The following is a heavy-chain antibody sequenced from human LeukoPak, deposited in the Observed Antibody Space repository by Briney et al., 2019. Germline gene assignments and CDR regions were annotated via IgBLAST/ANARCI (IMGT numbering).Heavy chain of an antibody. CDR3: ARGHDVGSSGWWLFDY. CDR2: IIPIFGTA. Sequence: SVKVSCKXSGGTFSSYAISWVRQAPGQGLEWMGRIIPIFGTANYAQKFQGGVTITTDESTSTAYMELSSLRSEDTAVYYCARGHDVGSSGWWLFDYWGQGSLVTVSS. CDR1: GGTFSSYA. J-gene: IGHJ4*02. V-gene: IGHV1-69*05. D-gene: IGHD6-19*01.